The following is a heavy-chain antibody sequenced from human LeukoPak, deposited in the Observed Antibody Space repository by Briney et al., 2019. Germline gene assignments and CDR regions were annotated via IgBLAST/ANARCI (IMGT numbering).Heavy chain of an antibody. CDR3: ARVYAAGTYYFDY. D-gene: IGHD6-13*01. Sequence: GGSLRLSCAAPGFTFSSYSMNWVRQAPGKGLEWVSSISSSSSYIYYADSVKGRFTISTDNAKNSLYLQMNSLRAEDTAVYYCARVYAAGTYYFDYWGQGTLVTVSS. V-gene: IGHV3-21*01. CDR2: ISSSSSYI. CDR1: GFTFSSYS. J-gene: IGHJ4*02.